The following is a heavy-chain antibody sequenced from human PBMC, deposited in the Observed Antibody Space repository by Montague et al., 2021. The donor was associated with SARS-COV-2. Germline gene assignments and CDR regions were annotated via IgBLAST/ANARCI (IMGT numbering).Heavy chain of an antibody. Sequence: TLSLTCTVSGGSINSGGYYWSWIRQHPGKGLEWIGYIYYSGSTYYNPSLKSRLTISVDTSKNQFSLELSSVTAADTAVYYCARVHFVSSGWYPDAFDIWGQGTMSPAPS. CDR2: IYYSGST. CDR3: ARVHFVSSGWYPDAFDI. D-gene: IGHD6-19*01. J-gene: IGHJ3*02. CDR1: GGSINSGGYY. V-gene: IGHV4-31*03.